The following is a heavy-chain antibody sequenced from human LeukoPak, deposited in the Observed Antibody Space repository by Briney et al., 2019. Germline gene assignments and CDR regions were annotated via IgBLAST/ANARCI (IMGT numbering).Heavy chain of an antibody. V-gene: IGHV4-38-2*02. J-gene: IGHJ4*02. Sequence: SETLSLTCIVSGYSISSGYYCVWIRQAPGKGLEWIGSLHHSGRTYYNPSLKSRVTISLDTPEIQFSLKLTSMSAADTAVYYCARGRFDSSYYFDYWGQGALVAVSS. CDR2: LHHSGRT. D-gene: IGHD3-22*01. CDR3: ARGRFDSSYYFDY. CDR1: GYSISSGYY.